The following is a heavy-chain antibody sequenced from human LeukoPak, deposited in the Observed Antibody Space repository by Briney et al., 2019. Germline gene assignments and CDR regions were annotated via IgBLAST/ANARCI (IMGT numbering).Heavy chain of an antibody. CDR1: GYTLTELS. Sequence: ASVKVSCKVSGYTLTELSMQWVRQAPRKRLEWMGGFDPEDGETIYAQKFQGRVTMTEDTSTDTAYMELSSLRSEDTAVYYCATVGSGHALLLGYWGQGTLVTVSS. J-gene: IGHJ4*02. V-gene: IGHV1-24*01. CDR3: ATVGSGHALLLGY. D-gene: IGHD6-19*01. CDR2: FDPEDGET.